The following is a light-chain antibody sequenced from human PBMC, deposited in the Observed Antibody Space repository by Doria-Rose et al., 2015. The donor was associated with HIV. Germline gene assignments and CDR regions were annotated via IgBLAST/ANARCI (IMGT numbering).Light chain of an antibody. Sequence: SVSPGQTARITCSGDALPKQYAYWYQQKPGQAPVLVIYKDSERPSGIPERFSGSSSGTTVTLTISGVQAEDEADYYCQSADSSGTYVFGTGTKVTVL. CDR3: QSADSSGTYV. CDR2: KDS. V-gene: IGLV3-25*03. CDR1: ALPKQY. J-gene: IGLJ1*01.